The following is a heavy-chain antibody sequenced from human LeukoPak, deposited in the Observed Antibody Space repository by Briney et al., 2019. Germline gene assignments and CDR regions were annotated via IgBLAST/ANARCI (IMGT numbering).Heavy chain of an antibody. CDR1: GFTFSNYA. CDR2: ISGSGGGT. V-gene: IGHV3-23*01. CDR3: AKGDSNYNYYGMDV. J-gene: IGHJ6*02. Sequence: GRSLRLSCAASGFTFSNYAMNWVRQAPGKGLEWVSTISGSGGGTYYADSVKGRFTISRDNSKNTLYLQMNSLRAEDTAVYYCAKGDSNYNYYGMDVWGQGTTVTVSS.